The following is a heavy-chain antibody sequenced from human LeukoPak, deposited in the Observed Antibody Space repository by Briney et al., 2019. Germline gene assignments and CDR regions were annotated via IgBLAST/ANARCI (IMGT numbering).Heavy chain of an antibody. Sequence: PGGSLRLSCAASGFTFSNAWMSWVRQAPGRGLEWVGRIKSKTDGGTTDYAAPVKGRFTISRDDSKNTLSLQMNSLKTEDTAVYYCARESPYSSSSHYYMDVWGKGTTVTVSS. V-gene: IGHV3-15*01. CDR1: GFTFSNAW. CDR2: IKSKTDGGTT. J-gene: IGHJ6*03. D-gene: IGHD6-6*01. CDR3: ARESPYSSSSHYYMDV.